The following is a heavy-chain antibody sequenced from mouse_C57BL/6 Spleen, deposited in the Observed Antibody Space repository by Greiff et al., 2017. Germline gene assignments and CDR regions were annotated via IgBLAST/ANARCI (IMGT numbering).Heavy chain of an antibody. V-gene: IGHV5-6*01. CDR2: ISSGGSYT. Sequence: VQRVESGGDLVKPGGSLKLSCAASGFTFSSYGMSWVRQTPDKRLEWVATISSGGSYTYYPDSVKGRFTISRDNAKNTLYLQMSSLKSEDTAMYYCARLEHYYGSSGAMDYWGQGTSVTVSS. D-gene: IGHD1-1*01. J-gene: IGHJ4*01. CDR1: GFTFSSYG. CDR3: ARLEHYYGSSGAMDY.